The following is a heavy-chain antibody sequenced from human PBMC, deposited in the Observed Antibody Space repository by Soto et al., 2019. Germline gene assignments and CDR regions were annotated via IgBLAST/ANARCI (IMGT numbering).Heavy chain of an antibody. CDR3: AREGSGTLDY. J-gene: IGHJ4*02. CDR1: GGSISSGGYY. D-gene: IGHD1-1*01. CDR2: IYYSGST. Sequence: SETLSLTCTVSGGSISSGGYYWSWIRQHPGKGLEWIGYIYYSGSTYYNPSLKSRVTISVDTSKNQFSLKLSSVTAADTAVYYCAREGSGTLDYWGQGTPVTVSS. V-gene: IGHV4-31*03.